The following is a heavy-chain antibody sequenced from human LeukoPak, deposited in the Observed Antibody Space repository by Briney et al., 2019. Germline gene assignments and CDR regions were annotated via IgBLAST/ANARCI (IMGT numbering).Heavy chain of an antibody. J-gene: IGHJ4*02. V-gene: IGHV4-59*01. D-gene: IGHD1-26*01. Sequence: SETLSLTCTVSTGSFTSDYWNWIRQPPGKGLEWIGYVHYSGNTNYNPSLKSRVTMSVDTPKNQFSLQLTSVTAADTAVYYCARGQAGATTLFDYWGQGTLVTVSS. CDR2: VHYSGNT. CDR3: ARGQAGATTLFDY. CDR1: TGSFTSDY.